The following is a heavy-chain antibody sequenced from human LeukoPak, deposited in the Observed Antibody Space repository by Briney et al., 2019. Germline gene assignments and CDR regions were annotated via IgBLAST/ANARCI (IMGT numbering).Heavy chain of an antibody. D-gene: IGHD3-10*01. CDR1: GFTFSNAW. CDR3: ARAEYSYGSGSYYFDY. J-gene: IGHJ4*02. CDR2: IYSGGST. V-gene: IGHV3-53*01. Sequence: GGSLRLSCAASGFTFSNAWMSWVRQAPGKGLEWVSVIYSGGSTYYADSVKGRFTISRDNSKNTLYLQMNSLRAEDTAVYYCARAEYSYGSGSYYFDYWGQGTLVTVSS.